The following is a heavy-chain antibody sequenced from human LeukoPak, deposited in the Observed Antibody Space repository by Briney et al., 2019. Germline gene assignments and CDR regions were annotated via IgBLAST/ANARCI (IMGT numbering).Heavy chain of an antibody. CDR2: IHHSGNS. CDR1: GASVTDYH. J-gene: IGHJ5*02. CDR3: TRGHWGLQS. Sequence: SETLSLTCTVSGASVTDYHWSWIRQSPGKGLEWISYIHHSGNSDYNPSLRSRVTTSLDTSKNQFSLNLISVTAADTAVYYCTRGHWGLQSWSQGTLVTVSS. D-gene: IGHD7-27*01. V-gene: IGHV4-59*02.